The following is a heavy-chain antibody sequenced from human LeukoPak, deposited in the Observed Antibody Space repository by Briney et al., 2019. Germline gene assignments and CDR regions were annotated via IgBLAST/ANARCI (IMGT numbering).Heavy chain of an antibody. J-gene: IGHJ5*02. CDR3: GRAAAAAGAEGGLAS. Sequence: PSETLSLTCAVYGGSFSGYYWSWIRQPPGKGLEWIGEINHSGSTNYNPSLKSRVTISVDTSKNQFSLKLSSVTAADTAVYYCGRAAAAAGAEGGLASWGQGTLVTVSS. D-gene: IGHD6-13*01. CDR1: GGSFSGYY. CDR2: INHSGST. V-gene: IGHV4-34*01.